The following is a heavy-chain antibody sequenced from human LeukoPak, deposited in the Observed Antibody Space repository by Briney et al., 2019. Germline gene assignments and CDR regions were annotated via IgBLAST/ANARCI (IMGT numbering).Heavy chain of an antibody. Sequence: ASVKATCKVSGYTLTELSMHWVRQAPGKGLEWMGGFDPEDGETIYAQKFQGRVTMTEDTSTDTAYMELSSLRSEDTAVYYCAILYSGSYYFDYWGQGTLVTVSS. CDR1: GYTLTELS. CDR2: FDPEDGET. J-gene: IGHJ4*02. CDR3: AILYSGSYYFDY. D-gene: IGHD1-26*01. V-gene: IGHV1-24*01.